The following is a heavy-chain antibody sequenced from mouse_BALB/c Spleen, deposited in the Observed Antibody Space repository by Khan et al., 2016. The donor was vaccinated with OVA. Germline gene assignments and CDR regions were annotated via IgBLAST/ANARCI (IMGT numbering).Heavy chain of an antibody. CDR1: DYSITSGYS. CDR2: ISYSGSP. CDR3: ARTARIKY. D-gene: IGHD1-2*01. J-gene: IGHJ2*01. Sequence: EVQLQESGPGLMKPSQSLSLTCTVTDYSITSGYSWNWIRQFPGNKLEWMGYISYSGSPNYNPSLKSRISITRDTSKNQFFLQLNSVTTEDTATXYCARTARIKYWGQGTTLTVSS. V-gene: IGHV3-1*02.